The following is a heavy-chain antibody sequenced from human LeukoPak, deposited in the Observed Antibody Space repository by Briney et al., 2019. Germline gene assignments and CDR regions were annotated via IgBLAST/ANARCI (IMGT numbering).Heavy chain of an antibody. J-gene: IGHJ4*02. V-gene: IGHV4-4*07. CDR3: ARVDMRAGYSSLYFDY. CDR1: GVSISSYY. D-gene: IGHD6-13*01. CDR2: IYTTGST. Sequence: SETLSLTCTVSGVSISSYYWSWIRQPAGKGLEWIGRIYTTGSTNYNPSLKSRVTMSVDTSKNQFSLKLSSVTAADTAVYYCARVDMRAGYSSLYFDYWGQGTLVTVSS.